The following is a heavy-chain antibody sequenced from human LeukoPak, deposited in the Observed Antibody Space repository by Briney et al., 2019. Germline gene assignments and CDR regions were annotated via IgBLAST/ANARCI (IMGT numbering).Heavy chain of an antibody. J-gene: IGHJ6*02. CDR3: ARRRYSSGEYYYYGMDV. CDR2: MNPNSGNT. Sequence: ASVKVSCKASGYTFTSYDINWVRQATGQGLEWMGWMNPNSGNTGYAQKFQGRVTMTRNTSISTAYMELSSLRSEDTAVYYCARRRYSSGEYYYYGMDVRGQGTTVTVSS. CDR1: GYTFTSYD. V-gene: IGHV1-8*01. D-gene: IGHD6-19*01.